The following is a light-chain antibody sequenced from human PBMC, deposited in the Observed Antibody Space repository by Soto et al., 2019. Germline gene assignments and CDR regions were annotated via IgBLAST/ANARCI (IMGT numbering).Light chain of an antibody. CDR2: EVS. CDR1: SSDVGGYDY. V-gene: IGLV2-8*01. Sequence: QSALTQPPSASGSPGQSVTISCTGTSSDVGGYDYVSWYQQQSGKAPKLIIYEVSNRPSGVPDRFSGSKSGNTASLTVSGLQGEDEADYYCSLYAGISNVIFGAGTKLTVL. J-gene: IGLJ2*01. CDR3: SLYAGISNVI.